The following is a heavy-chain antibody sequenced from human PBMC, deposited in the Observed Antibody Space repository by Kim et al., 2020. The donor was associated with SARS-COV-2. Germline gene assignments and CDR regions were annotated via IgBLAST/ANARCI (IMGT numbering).Heavy chain of an antibody. Sequence: GGSLRLSCAASGFAFSNSSMNWVRQAPGGGLEWVSAVNCSGGGAHYAALLTGRFTISCDKSKQTLPFHFTSLSAEPTTLYYFTVLERYFVTFCALAIW. CDR3: TVLERYFVTFCALAI. CDR2: VNCSGGGA. V-gene: IGHV3-23*01. J-gene: IGHJ3*02. CDR1: GFAFSNSS. D-gene: IGHD1-26*01.